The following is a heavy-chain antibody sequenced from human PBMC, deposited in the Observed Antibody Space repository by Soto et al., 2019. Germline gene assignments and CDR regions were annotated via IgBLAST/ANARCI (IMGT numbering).Heavy chain of an antibody. D-gene: IGHD2-21*02. V-gene: IGHV2-5*02. CDR2: IYWDDDK. J-gene: IGHJ6*02. CDR3: VQSRCGGDCLQSYSSHSYYGLDV. Sequence: QITLKESGPPLVKPTQTLTLTCTFPGFSFSSIGEGVGWIRQPPGKALEWLALIYWDDDKRYSPSLKSRLTITKDTSKNHVVLTMTNMDPVDTATYYCVQSRCGGDCLQSYSSHSYYGLDVWGQGTTVTVSS. CDR1: GFSFSSIGEG.